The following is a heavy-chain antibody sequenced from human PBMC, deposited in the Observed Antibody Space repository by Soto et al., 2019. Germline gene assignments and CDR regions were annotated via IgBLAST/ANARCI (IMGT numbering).Heavy chain of an antibody. V-gene: IGHV1-18*01. Sequence: APVKASSKASGYTFTCYCICWARQAPGQGLEWMGWISAYNGNTNYAQKLQGRVTMTTDTSTSTAYMELRSLRSDDTAVYYCARGTNSNSPRRRFDYWGQGTLVTVSS. CDR3: ARGTNSNSPRRRFDY. CDR1: GYTFTCYC. J-gene: IGHJ4*02. CDR2: ISAYNGNT. D-gene: IGHD7-27*01.